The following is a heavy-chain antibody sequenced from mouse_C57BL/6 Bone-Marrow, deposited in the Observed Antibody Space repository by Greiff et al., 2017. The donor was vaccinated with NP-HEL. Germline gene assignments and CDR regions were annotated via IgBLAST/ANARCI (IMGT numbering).Heavy chain of an antibody. J-gene: IGHJ3*01. CDR2: ISDGGSYT. D-gene: IGHD4-1*01. CDR3: ARDLWDGAWFAY. CDR1: GFTFSSYA. V-gene: IGHV5-4*01. Sequence: DVKLVESGGGLVKPGGSLKLSCAASGFTFSSYAMSWVRQTPEKRLEWVATISDGGSYTYYPDNVTGRFTISRDNAKNNLYLQMSHLKSEDTAMYYCARDLWDGAWFAYWGQGTLVTVSA.